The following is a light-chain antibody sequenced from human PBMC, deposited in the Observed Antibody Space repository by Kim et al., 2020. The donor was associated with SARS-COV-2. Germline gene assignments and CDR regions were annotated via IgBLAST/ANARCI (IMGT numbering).Light chain of an antibody. V-gene: IGLV4-69*01. CDR2: LTSDGSH. Sequence: SVMRTCTLSSEYSTYAIAWHQQQPEKGPRFLVRLTSDGSHTKGDGIPDRFSGSGSGAERYLTISSLQSEDEADYYCQTWGTGIPVAFGGGTQLTVL. CDR1: SEYSTYA. CDR3: QTWGTGIPVA. J-gene: IGLJ2*01.